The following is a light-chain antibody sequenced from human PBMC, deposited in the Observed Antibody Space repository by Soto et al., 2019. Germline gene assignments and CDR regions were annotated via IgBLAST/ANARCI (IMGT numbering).Light chain of an antibody. CDR2: EVS. V-gene: IGLV2-14*01. J-gene: IGLJ2*01. CDR3: SSYTSISTLV. CDR1: SSDVGAYNY. Sequence: QSVLTQPASVCGSPGQSITISGTGTSSDVGAYNYVSWYQQHPGKAPKLMIYEVSNRPSGVSNRFSGSKSGNTASLTISGLQAEDEADYYCSSYTSISTLVFGGGTKLTVL.